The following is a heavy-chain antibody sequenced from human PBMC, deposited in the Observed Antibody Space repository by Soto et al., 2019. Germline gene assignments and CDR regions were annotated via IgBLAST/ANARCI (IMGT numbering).Heavy chain of an antibody. D-gene: IGHD6-19*01. J-gene: IGHJ5*02. CDR3: ARVRVAGTSWFDP. V-gene: IGHV4-59*01. CDR2: IYYSGST. Sequence: SETLSLTCTVSGGSISSYYWSWIRQPPGKGLEWIGYIYYSGSTNYNPSIKSRVTISVDTSKNQFSLKLSSVTAADTAVYYCARVRVAGTSWFDPWGQGTLVTVSS. CDR1: GGSISSYY.